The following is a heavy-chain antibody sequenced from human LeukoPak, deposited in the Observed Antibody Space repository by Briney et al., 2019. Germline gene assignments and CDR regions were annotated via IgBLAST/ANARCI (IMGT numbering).Heavy chain of an antibody. CDR2: IYTSGST. V-gene: IGHV4-4*07. J-gene: IGHJ6*03. CDR1: GGSISSYY. D-gene: IGHD2-2*01. Sequence: SETLSLTCTVSGGSISSYYWSWIRQPAGKGLEWIGRIYTSGSTNYNPSLKSRVTMSVDTSKNQFSLKLSSVTAADTTVYYCARSFTVPSYYYYYYMDVWGKGTTVTVSS. CDR3: ARSFTVPSYYYYYYMDV.